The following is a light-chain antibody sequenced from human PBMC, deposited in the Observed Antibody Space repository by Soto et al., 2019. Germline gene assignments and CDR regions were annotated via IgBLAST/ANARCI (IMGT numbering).Light chain of an antibody. Sequence: QSVLTQPPPVSAAPGQRVSISCSGSDSNIGNNYISWYRQVPGTAPKVVIYDNNKRPSWIPDRFSASKSGTSSTLAITGLRTGDEAFYYCGTWDSSLTSWVFGGGTKLTVL. CDR2: DNN. J-gene: IGLJ3*02. V-gene: IGLV1-51*01. CDR3: GTWDSSLTSWV. CDR1: DSNIGNNY.